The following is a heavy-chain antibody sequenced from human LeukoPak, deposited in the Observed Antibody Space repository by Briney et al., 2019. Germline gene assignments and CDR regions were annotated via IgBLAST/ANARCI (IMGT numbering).Heavy chain of an antibody. CDR3: ARHSVDIVATIPGGVDY. Sequence: GESLKNSCKGSGYSFTSYWIGWVRQMPGKGLEWMGIIYPGDSDTRYSPSFQGQVTIPADKSISTAYLQWSSLKASDTAMYYCARHSVDIVATIPGGVDYWGQGTLVTVSS. J-gene: IGHJ4*02. CDR2: IYPGDSDT. D-gene: IGHD5-12*01. CDR1: GYSFTSYW. V-gene: IGHV5-51*01.